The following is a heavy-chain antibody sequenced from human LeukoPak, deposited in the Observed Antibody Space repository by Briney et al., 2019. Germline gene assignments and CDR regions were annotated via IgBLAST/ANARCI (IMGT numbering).Heavy chain of an antibody. V-gene: IGHV1-24*01. Sequence: ASVKVSCKVSGYTLTELSMHWVRQAPGKGLEWMGGFDPEDGETIYAQKFQGRVTMTEDTSADTAYMELSSLRSEDTAVCYCATGPKLRYFDWPSSFDYWGQGTLVTVSS. J-gene: IGHJ4*02. CDR1: GYTLTELS. CDR3: ATGPKLRYFDWPSSFDY. D-gene: IGHD3-9*01. CDR2: FDPEDGET.